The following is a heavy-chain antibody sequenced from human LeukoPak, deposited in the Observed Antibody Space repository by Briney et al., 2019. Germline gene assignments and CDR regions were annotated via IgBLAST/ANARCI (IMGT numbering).Heavy chain of an antibody. J-gene: IGHJ5*02. D-gene: IGHD1-14*01. CDR3: ARGAGGISGENWCDP. V-gene: IGHV3-13*01. CDR1: GFTFSSYD. Sequence: GGSLRLSCAASGFTFSSYDMHWVRHATGKGLEWVSAIGTAGDTYYPGSVKGRFTISRENAKNSSYLQMNSLRAGDTAVYYCARGAGGISGENWCDPWGQGPLVTVPS. CDR2: IGTAGDT.